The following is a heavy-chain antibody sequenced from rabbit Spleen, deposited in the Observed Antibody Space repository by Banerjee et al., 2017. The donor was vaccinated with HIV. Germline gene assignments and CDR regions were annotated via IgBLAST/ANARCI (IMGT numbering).Heavy chain of an antibody. V-gene: IGHV1S45*01. CDR2: IYAGSSGST. J-gene: IGHJ4*01. Sequence: QEQLVESGGGLVQPGGSLKLSCTASGFSFSTNYYMCWVRQAPGKGLECIACIYAGSSGSTWYASWAKGRFTISKTSSTTVTLQMTSLTAVDTATYFCARGSATMTLVITGFYLTLWGPGTLVTVS. D-gene: IGHD2-1*01. CDR3: ARGSATMTLVITGFYLTL. CDR1: GFSFSTNYY.